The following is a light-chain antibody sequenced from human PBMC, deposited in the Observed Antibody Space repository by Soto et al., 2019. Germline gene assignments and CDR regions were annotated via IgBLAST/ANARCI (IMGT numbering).Light chain of an antibody. CDR1: QGISSY. V-gene: IGKV1-39*01. CDR3: QQSYNTPPT. CDR2: AAS. Sequence: IQLTQSPSSLSASVGDRVTITCRASQGISSYLAWYQQKPGKAPKLLIYAASSLQSGVPSRFSGSGSGTDFTLTISSLQPEDFATYYCQQSYNTPPTFGQGTKVDIK. J-gene: IGKJ1*01.